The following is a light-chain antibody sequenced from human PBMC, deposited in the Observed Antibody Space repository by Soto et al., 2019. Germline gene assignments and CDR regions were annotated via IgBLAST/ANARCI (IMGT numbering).Light chain of an antibody. Sequence: DIVMTQTPLSLPVTPGEPASISCRSSQSLLDSDDGNTYLDWYLQKPGQSPQLLIYTLSNRASGVPDRFSGSGSGTDFTLKISRVEAEDVGVDYCLQRIAFKITFGEGKRVEI. J-gene: IGKJ5*01. CDR2: TLS. CDR1: QSLLDSDDGNTY. CDR3: LQRIAFKIT. V-gene: IGKV2-40*01.